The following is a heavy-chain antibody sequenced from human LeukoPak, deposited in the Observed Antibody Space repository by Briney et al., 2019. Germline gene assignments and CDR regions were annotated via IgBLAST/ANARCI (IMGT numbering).Heavy chain of an antibody. D-gene: IGHD6-19*01. J-gene: IGHJ6*03. V-gene: IGHV3-21*01. CDR1: GFTFSSYI. CDR3: ARAVTGYSSGRGLDYYYYYMDV. Sequence: SGGSLRLSCAASGFTFSSYIMNWVRQAPGKGLEWVSSISSSSSYIYYADSVKGRFTISRDNAKNSLYLQMNSLRAEDTAVYYCARAVTGYSSGRGLDYYYYYMDVWGKGTTVTVSS. CDR2: ISSSSSYI.